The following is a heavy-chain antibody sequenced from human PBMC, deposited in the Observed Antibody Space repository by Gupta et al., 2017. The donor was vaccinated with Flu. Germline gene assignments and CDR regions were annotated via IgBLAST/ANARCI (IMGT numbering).Heavy chain of an antibody. J-gene: IGHJ4*02. V-gene: IGHV5-51*01. CDR2: IYPGDSDT. D-gene: IGHD6-6*01. Sequence: SYWIGWVRQMPGKGLEWMGIIYPGDSDTRYSPSFQGQVTISADKSISTAYLQWSSLKASDTAMYYCARHKSNIAARPLDYWGQGTLVTVSS. CDR3: ARHKSNIAARPLDY. CDR1: SYW.